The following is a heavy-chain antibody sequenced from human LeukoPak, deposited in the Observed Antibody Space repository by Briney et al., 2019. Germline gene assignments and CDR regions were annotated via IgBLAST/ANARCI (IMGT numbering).Heavy chain of an antibody. CDR3: ARGDQYGTFYS. D-gene: IGHD1-26*01. CDR1: GYTFTDYY. V-gene: IGHV1-2*02. J-gene: IGHJ4*02. CDR2: INPNSGGT. Sequence: GASVTVSFKASGYTFTDYYMHWVRQAPGQALEWMGWINPNSGGTNYAQKFQGRVTMTRDTSVSTAYMELNRLTSDDTAVYFCARGDQYGTFYSWGQGTLVTVSS.